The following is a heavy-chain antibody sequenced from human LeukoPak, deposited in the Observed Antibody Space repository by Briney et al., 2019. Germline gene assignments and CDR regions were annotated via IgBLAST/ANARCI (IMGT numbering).Heavy chain of an antibody. CDR1: GGSISSYY. CDR2: IYYSGST. D-gene: IGHD5-18*01. CDR3: ARGYSYGYSPGYYFDY. J-gene: IGHJ4*02. Sequence: SETLSLTCTVSGGSISSYYWSWIRQPPGKGKEWIGYIYYSGSTNYNPSLKSRVTISVDTSKNQFSLKLSSVTAADTAVYYCARGYSYGYSPGYYFDYWGQGTLVTVSS. V-gene: IGHV4-59*01.